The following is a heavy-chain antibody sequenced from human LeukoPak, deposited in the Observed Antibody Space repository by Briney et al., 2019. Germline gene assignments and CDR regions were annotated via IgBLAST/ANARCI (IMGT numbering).Heavy chain of an antibody. CDR2: ISSSSSTI. CDR3: ARDPIAAAGVAAFDI. CDR1: GFTFSSYS. Sequence: GGSLRLSCAASGFTFSSYSMNWVRQAPGKGLEWVSYISSSSSTIYYADSMKGRFTISRDNAKNSLYLQMNSLRAEDTAVYYCARDPIAAAGVAAFDIWGQGTMVTVSS. D-gene: IGHD6-13*01. J-gene: IGHJ3*02. V-gene: IGHV3-48*01.